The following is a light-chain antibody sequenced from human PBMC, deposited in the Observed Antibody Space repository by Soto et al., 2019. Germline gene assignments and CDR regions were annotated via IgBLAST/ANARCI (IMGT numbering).Light chain of an antibody. Sequence: QSVLTQPPSASGSPGQSVTISCTGTSSDVGDYKFVSWYQQHPGKAPKLLIYEVSRRPSGVPDRFSGSKSGNTASLTVSGLQAEDEADYYCSSYAGNNNVVFGGGTKLTRP. V-gene: IGLV2-8*01. CDR1: SSDVGDYKF. CDR3: SSYAGNNNVV. J-gene: IGLJ2*01. CDR2: EVS.